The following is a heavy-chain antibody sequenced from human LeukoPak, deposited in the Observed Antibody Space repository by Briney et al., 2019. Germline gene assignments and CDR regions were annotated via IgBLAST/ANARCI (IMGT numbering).Heavy chain of an antibody. D-gene: IGHD3-10*01. CDR2: INPSGGST. CDR3: ACLTSLFDY. CDR1: GYTFTSYG. J-gene: IGHJ4*02. Sequence: ASVKVSCKASGYTFTSYGISWVRQAPGQGLEWMGIINPSGGSTSYAQKFQGRVTMTRDTSTSTVYMELSSLRSEDTAVYYCACLTSLFDYWGQGTLVTVSS. V-gene: IGHV1-46*01.